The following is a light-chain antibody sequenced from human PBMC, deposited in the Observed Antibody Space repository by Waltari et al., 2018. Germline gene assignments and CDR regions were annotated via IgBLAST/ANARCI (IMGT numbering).Light chain of an antibody. Sequence: TPSQDTLSVSPGERATLSSRSSNNVCSNLAWYQQKPGQFPRLLISGASTRATGLPARFSGSGSGAEFTLTISILQSEDFAVYYCQQYNNFPPAFGQGSKV. V-gene: IGKV3-15*01. CDR2: GAS. CDR3: QQYNNFPPA. J-gene: IGKJ1*01. CDR1: NNVCSN.